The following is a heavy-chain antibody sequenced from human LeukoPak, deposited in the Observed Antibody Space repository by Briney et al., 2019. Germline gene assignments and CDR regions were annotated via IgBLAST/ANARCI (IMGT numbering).Heavy chain of an antibody. CDR1: GGSIITSNYY. CDR3: ARDRNYYDSSGYYGFDP. J-gene: IGHJ5*02. Sequence: SETLSLTCTVSGGSIITSNYYWGWIHQPPGKGLDWIGSVSFSGSTYYNPSLTSRVTISVDTSKNQFSLKLSSVTAADTAVYYCARDRNYYDSSGYYGFDPWGQGTLVTVSS. V-gene: IGHV4-39*07. D-gene: IGHD3-22*01. CDR2: VSFSGST.